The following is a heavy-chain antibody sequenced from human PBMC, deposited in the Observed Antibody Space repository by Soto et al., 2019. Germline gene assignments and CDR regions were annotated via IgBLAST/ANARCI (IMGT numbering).Heavy chain of an antibody. CDR1: GGSISSGGYS. Sequence: SETLSLTCAVSGGSISSGGYSWSWIRQPPGKGLEWIGYIYHSGSTYYNPSLKSRVTISVDRSKNQFSLKLSSVTAADTAVYYCARALRDSPGWFDPWGQGTLVTVS. D-gene: IGHD2-21*01. CDR3: ARALRDSPGWFDP. J-gene: IGHJ5*02. CDR2: IYHSGST. V-gene: IGHV4-30-2*01.